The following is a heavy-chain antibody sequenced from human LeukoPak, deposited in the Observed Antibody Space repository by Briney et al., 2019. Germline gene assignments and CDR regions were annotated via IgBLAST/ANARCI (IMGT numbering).Heavy chain of an antibody. CDR1: GFTFSSYG. D-gene: IGHD5-18*01. V-gene: IGHV3-23*01. CDR3: AKYGYSYGPFDY. J-gene: IGHJ4*02. Sequence: GGTLRLSCAASGFTFSSYGMSWVRQAPGKGLEWVSAISGSGGSTYYADSVKGRFTISRDNSKNTLYLQMNSLRAEDTAVYYCAKYGYSYGPFDYWGQGTLVTVSS. CDR2: ISGSGGST.